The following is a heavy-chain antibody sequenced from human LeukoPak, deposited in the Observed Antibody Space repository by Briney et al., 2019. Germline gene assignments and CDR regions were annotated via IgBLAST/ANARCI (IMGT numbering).Heavy chain of an antibody. V-gene: IGHV3-30*14. CDR3: AVGGWDL. Sequence: GRSLRLSRAASGFTFSSYAMHWVRQAPGKGLEWVAVISYDGSNKYYADSVKGRFTISRDNSKNTLYLQMNSLRAEDTAVYYCAVGGWDLWGQGTLVTVSS. D-gene: IGHD6-19*01. J-gene: IGHJ4*02. CDR1: GFTFSSYA. CDR2: ISYDGSNK.